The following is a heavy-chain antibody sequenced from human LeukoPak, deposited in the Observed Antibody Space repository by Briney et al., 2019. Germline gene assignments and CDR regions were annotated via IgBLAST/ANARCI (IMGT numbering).Heavy chain of an antibody. CDR3: PRFRAQMVVFDY. CDR2: TYYRSKWIN. J-gene: IGHJ4*02. CDR1: GDIVSSNSGG. Sequence: SQTLSLTCALVGDIVSSNSGGWSWIGQSPSRGLEWLGRTYYRSKWINEYAVSVKSRITINPDTSKNQCSLQLKSLTPDDTAVYYWPRFRAQMVVFDYWGQGILVTVSS. D-gene: IGHD3-10*01. V-gene: IGHV6-1*01.